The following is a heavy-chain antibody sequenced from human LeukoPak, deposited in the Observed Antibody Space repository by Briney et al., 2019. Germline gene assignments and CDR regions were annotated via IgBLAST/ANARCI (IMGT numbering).Heavy chain of an antibody. Sequence: GGSLRLSCAASGFTFSTYAMSWVRQAPGKGLEWVSAIRSSGGSTYYADSVKGRFTISRYNSKNTLYLQMNSLRAEDTAVYYCAKDIFYDSSGYIWGQGTMVTVSS. CDR1: GFTFSTYA. V-gene: IGHV3-23*01. D-gene: IGHD3-22*01. J-gene: IGHJ3*02. CDR2: IRSSGGST. CDR3: AKDIFYDSSGYI.